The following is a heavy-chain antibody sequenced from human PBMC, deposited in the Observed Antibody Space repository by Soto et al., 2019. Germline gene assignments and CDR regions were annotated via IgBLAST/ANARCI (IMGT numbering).Heavy chain of an antibody. J-gene: IGHJ6*02. Sequence: QVQLVESGGGVVQPGRSLRLSCAASGFTFSSYGMHWVRQAPGKGLEWVAVISYDGSNKYYADSVKGRFTISRDNSKNPLYLQMNSLGAEDTAVYYCAKDGYSSSWYNRDYYYGMDVWGQGTTVTVSS. CDR2: ISYDGSNK. V-gene: IGHV3-30*18. CDR1: GFTFSSYG. CDR3: AKDGYSSSWYNRDYYYGMDV. D-gene: IGHD6-13*01.